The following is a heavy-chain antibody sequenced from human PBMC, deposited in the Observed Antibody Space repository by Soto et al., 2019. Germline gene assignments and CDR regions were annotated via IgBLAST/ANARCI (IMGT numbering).Heavy chain of an antibody. Sequence: PSETLSLTCTVSGGSITSSSHYWGWIRQPPGKGLECIGNIYYDGNTYYNPSLKSRVTISLDTSKNQFSLRLNSVTAADTAVYYCSGSETDYYYGMDVWGQGT. J-gene: IGHJ6*02. CDR2: IYYDGNT. V-gene: IGHV4-39*01. D-gene: IGHD3-10*01. CDR3: SGSETDYYYGMDV. CDR1: GGSITSSSHY.